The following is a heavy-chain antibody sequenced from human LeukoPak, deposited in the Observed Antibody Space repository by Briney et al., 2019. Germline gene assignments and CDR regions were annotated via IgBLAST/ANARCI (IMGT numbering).Heavy chain of an antibody. D-gene: IGHD6-19*01. CDR3: ARGRVAVAGRFDY. CDR2: VNHSGST. J-gene: IGHJ4*02. CDR1: GGSFSGYY. Sequence: SETLSLTCAVYGGSFSGYYWSWIRQPPGKGLEWIGEVNHSGSTNYNPSLKSRVTISVDTSKNQFSLKLSSVTAADTAVYYCARGRVAVAGRFDYWGQGTLVTVSS. V-gene: IGHV4-34*01.